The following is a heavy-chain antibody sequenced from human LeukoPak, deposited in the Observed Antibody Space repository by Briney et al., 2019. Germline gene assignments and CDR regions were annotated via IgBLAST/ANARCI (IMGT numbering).Heavy chain of an antibody. Sequence: GGSLRLSCAASGFTLSSSDMNWVRQAPGKGLEWVSHISKNTNNMYYADSVKGRFTMSRDNAKNSLYLQVSNLRDEDTGVYYCARDNDYAFDCWGQGTLVTVPS. CDR2: ISKNTNNM. D-gene: IGHD5-12*01. CDR3: ARDNDYAFDC. CDR1: GFTLSSSD. V-gene: IGHV3-48*02. J-gene: IGHJ4*02.